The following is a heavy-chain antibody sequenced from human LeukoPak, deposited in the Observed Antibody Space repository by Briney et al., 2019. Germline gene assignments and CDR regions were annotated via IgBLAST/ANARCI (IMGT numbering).Heavy chain of an antibody. J-gene: IGHJ6*02. D-gene: IGHD1-26*01. V-gene: IGHV3-23*01. CDR2: ISGSGGST. Sequence: GGSLRLSCAASGLTFSSYAMSWVRQAPGKGLEWVSAISGSGGSTYYADSVKGRFTISRDNSKNTLYLQMNSLRAEDTAVYYCAKDRGDSGSPYYYGMDVWGQGTTVTVSS. CDR3: AKDRGDSGSPYYYGMDV. CDR1: GLTFSSYA.